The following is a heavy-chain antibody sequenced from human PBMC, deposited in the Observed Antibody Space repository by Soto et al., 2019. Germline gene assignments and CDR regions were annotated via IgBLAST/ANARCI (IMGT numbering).Heavy chain of an antibody. CDR2: ISSSGSTI. Sequence: GGSLRLSCAASGIIFNDYYMRWVRQAPGKGLEWVSYISSSGSTIYYADSVKGRFTISRDNAKNSLYLQMNSLRAEDTAVYYCARPPTVTNRADDYWGQGTLVTVSS. CDR3: ARPPTVTNRADDY. D-gene: IGHD4-17*01. CDR1: GIIFNDYY. J-gene: IGHJ4*02. V-gene: IGHV3-11*01.